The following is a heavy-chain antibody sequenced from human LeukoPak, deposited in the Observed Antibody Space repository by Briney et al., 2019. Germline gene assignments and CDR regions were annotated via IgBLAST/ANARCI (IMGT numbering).Heavy chain of an antibody. J-gene: IGHJ4*02. D-gene: IGHD5-12*01. V-gene: IGHV1-69*13. CDR2: IIPIFGTA. CDR1: GYTFTGYY. CDR3: ARAGIVATDEYYFDY. Sequence: GASVKVSCKASGYTFTGYYMHWVRQAPGQGLEWMGGIIPIFGTANYAQKFQGRVTITADESTSTAYMELSSLRSEDTAVYYCARAGIVATDEYYFDYWGQGTLVTVSS.